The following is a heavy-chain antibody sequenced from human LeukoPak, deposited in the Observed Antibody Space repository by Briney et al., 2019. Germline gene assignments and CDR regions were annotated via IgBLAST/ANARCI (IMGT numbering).Heavy chain of an antibody. CDR3: AKDQQWLVLYYFDY. D-gene: IGHD6-19*01. J-gene: IGHJ4*02. Sequence: HLGGSLRLSCAASGFTFSSYAMSWVRQAPGKGLEWVSAISGSGGSTYYADSVKGRFTISRDNSKNTLYLQMNSLRAEDTAVYYCAKDQQWLVLYYFDYWGQGTLVTVSS. V-gene: IGHV3-23*01. CDR1: GFTFSSYA. CDR2: ISGSGGST.